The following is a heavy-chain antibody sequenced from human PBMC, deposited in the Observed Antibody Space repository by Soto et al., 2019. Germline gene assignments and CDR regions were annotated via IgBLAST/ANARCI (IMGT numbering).Heavy chain of an antibody. CDR1: GFTFSSYA. J-gene: IGHJ6*02. CDR3: AKHRHTVTNRRYYYYGMDV. D-gene: IGHD4-17*01. CDR2: ISGSGGST. Sequence: PGGSLRLSXAASGFTFSSYAMSWVRQAPGKGLEWVSAISGSGGSTYYADSVKGRFTISRDNSKNTLYLQMNSLRAEDTAVYYCAKHRHTVTNRRYYYYGMDVWGQGTTVTVSS. V-gene: IGHV3-23*01.